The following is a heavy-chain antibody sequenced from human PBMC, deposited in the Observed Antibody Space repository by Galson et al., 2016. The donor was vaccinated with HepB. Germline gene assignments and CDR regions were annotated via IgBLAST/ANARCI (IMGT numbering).Heavy chain of an antibody. Sequence: SVKVSCKASGYTFTSYGISWVRQAPGQGLEWMGWISAYNGNTDYAQKVQGRVTMTTDTSTSTASMELRSLRSDDTAVYYCARDLRYSSSSFEYWGQGTLVTVSS. CDR2: ISAYNGNT. V-gene: IGHV1-18*01. CDR1: GYTFTSYG. CDR3: ARDLRYSSSSFEY. J-gene: IGHJ4*02. D-gene: IGHD6-6*01.